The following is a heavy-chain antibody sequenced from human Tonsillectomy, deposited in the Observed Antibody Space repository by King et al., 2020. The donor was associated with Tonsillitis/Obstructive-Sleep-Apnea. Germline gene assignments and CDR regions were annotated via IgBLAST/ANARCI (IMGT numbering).Heavy chain of an antibody. CDR1: GFTFSSYG. CDR3: ARDIGYYGSAV. CDR2: IWYDGSNK. J-gene: IGHJ6*04. D-gene: IGHD3-10*01. Sequence: VQLVQSGGGVVQPGRSLRLSCAASGFTFSSYGMHWVRQAPGKGLEWVAVIWYDGSNKNYADSVKGRFTISRDNSKNTLYLQMNSLRAEDTAVYYCARDIGYYGSAVWGKGTTVTVSS. V-gene: IGHV3-33*01.